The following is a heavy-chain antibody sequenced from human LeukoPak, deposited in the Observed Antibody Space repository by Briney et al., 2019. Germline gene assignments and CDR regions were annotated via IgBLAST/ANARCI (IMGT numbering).Heavy chain of an antibody. D-gene: IGHD4-11*01. J-gene: IGHJ6*02. Sequence: PSETLSLTCTVSGGSISSYYWSWIRQPPGKGLEWIGYIYYSGSTYYNPSLKSRVTISVDTSKNQFSLKLSSVTAADTAVYYCARQPPYTVYYYGMDVWGQGTTVTVSS. CDR1: GGSISSYY. CDR3: ARQPPYTVYYYGMDV. V-gene: IGHV4-59*08. CDR2: IYYSGST.